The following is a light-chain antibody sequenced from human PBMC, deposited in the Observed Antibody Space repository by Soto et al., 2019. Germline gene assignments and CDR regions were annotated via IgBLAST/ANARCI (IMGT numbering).Light chain of an antibody. CDR1: NSNIESNS. Sequence: QSVLTQPPSVSGTPGQSVTISCSGSNSNIESNSVNWYQQLPGTAPKLLIYSNNQRPSGVPDRFSGSRSGTSASLAISGLQSEDEADYYCAAWDDSLSGFVFGGGTKLTVL. V-gene: IGLV1-44*01. CDR2: SNN. CDR3: AAWDDSLSGFV. J-gene: IGLJ2*01.